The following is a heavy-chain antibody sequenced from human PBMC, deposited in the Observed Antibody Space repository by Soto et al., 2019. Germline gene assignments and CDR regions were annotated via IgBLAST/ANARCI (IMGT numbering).Heavy chain of an antibody. Sequence: SETLSLTSTVSGGSISSGGYHWSWIRQHPGKGLEWIGYIYYSGSTYYNPSLKSRVTISVDTSKNQFSLKLSSVTAADTAVYYCARDSDIVVVPAAMQEASYYYYGIDVWGQGTTVTVSS. CDR3: ARDSDIVVVPAAMQEASYYYYGIDV. CDR1: GGSISSGGYH. CDR2: IYYSGST. D-gene: IGHD2-2*01. J-gene: IGHJ6*02. V-gene: IGHV4-31*03.